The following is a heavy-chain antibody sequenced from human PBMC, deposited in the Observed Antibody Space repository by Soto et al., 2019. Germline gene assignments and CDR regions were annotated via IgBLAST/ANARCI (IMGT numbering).Heavy chain of an antibody. J-gene: IGHJ4*02. Sequence: EVQLVESGGGLVQPGGSLKLSCAASGFTFSGSAMHWVRQASGKGLEWLGRIRSKANSYATAYAASVKGRFTISRDDSKNTAYLQMNSLKTEDTAVYYCTRRLGSGCSDGDSWGQGTLVTVSS. D-gene: IGHD6-19*01. V-gene: IGHV3-73*02. CDR1: GFTFSGSA. CDR3: TRRLGSGCSDGDS. CDR2: IRSKANSYAT.